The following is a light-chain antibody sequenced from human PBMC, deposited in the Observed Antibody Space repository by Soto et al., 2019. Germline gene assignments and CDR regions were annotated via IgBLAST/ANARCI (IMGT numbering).Light chain of an antibody. CDR1: QTITNNY. Sequence: EIVLTQSPGTLSLPPGDRATLSCRAGQTITNNYLCSYQQKPRQDARKLLFDDSSRSDSGPPRLFGSGSGGKFTPPISSMQQEDVVTSYCRQYNIAHSWTFGQGTKVDIK. CDR2: DDS. J-gene: IGKJ1*01. V-gene: IGKV3-20*01. CDR3: RQYNIAHSWT.